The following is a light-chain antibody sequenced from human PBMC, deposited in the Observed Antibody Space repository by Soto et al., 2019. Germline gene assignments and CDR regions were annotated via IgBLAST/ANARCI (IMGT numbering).Light chain of an antibody. CDR1: PSVGKN. CDR3: QHYITWPRT. CDR2: DAS. Sequence: EIVMTQSPATLSVSPGERATLSCRAGPSVGKNLAWYQQKPGQAPRLLMYDASTRATGIPARFSGSGSGTAFTLTISSLQSEDFAVYFCQHYITWPRTFGQGTKVEFK. V-gene: IGKV3-15*01. J-gene: IGKJ1*01.